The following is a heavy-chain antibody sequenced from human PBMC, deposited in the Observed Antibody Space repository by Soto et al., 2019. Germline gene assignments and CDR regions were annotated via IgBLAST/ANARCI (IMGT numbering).Heavy chain of an antibody. CDR1: GYTFTSYA. Sequence: ASVKVSCKASGYTFTSYAMHWVRQAPGQRLEWMGWINAGNGNTKYSQKFQGRVTITRDTSASTAYMELSSLRSEDTAVYYCARDHVGAVAGTDVYYYYYGMDVWGQGTTVTVSS. J-gene: IGHJ6*02. CDR2: INAGNGNT. V-gene: IGHV1-3*01. CDR3: ARDHVGAVAGTDVYYYYYGMDV. D-gene: IGHD6-19*01.